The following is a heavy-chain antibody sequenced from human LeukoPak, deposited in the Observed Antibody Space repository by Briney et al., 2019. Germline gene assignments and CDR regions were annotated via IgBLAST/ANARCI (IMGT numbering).Heavy chain of an antibody. CDR1: GFTFISYS. CDR2: ISSSSSYI. D-gene: IGHD2-21*02. Sequence: GGSLRLSCAASGFTFISYSMNWVRQAPGKGLEWVSSISSSSSYIYYADSVKGRFTISRDNAKNSLYLQMNSLRAEDTAVYYCARDLGDSWAYYGMDVWGQGTTVTVSS. CDR3: ARDLGDSWAYYGMDV. V-gene: IGHV3-21*01. J-gene: IGHJ6*02.